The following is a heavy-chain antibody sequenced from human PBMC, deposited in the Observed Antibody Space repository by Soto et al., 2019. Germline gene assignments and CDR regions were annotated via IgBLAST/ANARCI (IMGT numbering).Heavy chain of an antibody. CDR3: ARGGTATPYGMDV. CDR1: GGSISSGGYC. Sequence: PSETLSLTCTVSGGSISSGGYCWSWIRQHPGKGLEWIGYIYYSGSTYYNPSLKSRVTISVDTSKNQFSLKLSSVTAADTAVYYCARGGTATPYGMDVWGQGTTVTVSS. CDR2: IYYSGST. V-gene: IGHV4-31*03. J-gene: IGHJ6*02. D-gene: IGHD5-18*01.